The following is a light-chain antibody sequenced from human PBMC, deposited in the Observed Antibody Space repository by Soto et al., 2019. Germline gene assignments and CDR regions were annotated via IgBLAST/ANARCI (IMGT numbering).Light chain of an antibody. CDR2: RDD. J-gene: IGLJ3*02. V-gene: IGLV1-47*01. Sequence: QSVLTQPPSASGTPGQTVTISCSGSNSNIGSNSVYWYQQLPGTAPRLLIYRDDERPSGVPDRFSASKSGTSASLVISGLRPEDEADYHCSAWDDSLSGYVVFGGGTQLTVL. CDR1: NSNIGSNS. CDR3: SAWDDSLSGYVV.